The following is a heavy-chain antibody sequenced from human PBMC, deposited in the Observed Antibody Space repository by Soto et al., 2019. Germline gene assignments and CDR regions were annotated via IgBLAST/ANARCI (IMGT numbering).Heavy chain of an antibody. CDR1: GGTFSSYA. D-gene: IGHD6-6*01. CDR2: IIPIFGTA. J-gene: IGHJ6*02. CDR3: ASIAARPSYYYYGMDV. Sequence: SVKVACKASGGTFSSYAISWVRQAPGQGLEWMGGIIPIFGTANYAQKFQGRVTITADKSTSTAYMELSSLRSEDTAVYYCASIAARPSYYYYGMDVWGQGYTVTV. V-gene: IGHV1-69*06.